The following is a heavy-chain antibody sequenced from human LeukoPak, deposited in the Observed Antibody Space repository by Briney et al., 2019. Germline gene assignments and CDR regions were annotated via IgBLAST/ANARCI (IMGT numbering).Heavy chain of an antibody. CDR1: GFTFSSYS. Sequence: GGSLRLSCVASGFTFSSYSLIWVRQAPGKGLEWVSYISGSGSAIYYADSVKGRFTISRDNAKNSLYLQLSSLRDEDTAVYYCARARDSSGSYPYYFDYWGQGTLVTVSS. J-gene: IGHJ4*02. V-gene: IGHV3-48*02. CDR2: ISGSGSAI. CDR3: ARARDSSGSYPYYFDY. D-gene: IGHD3-22*01.